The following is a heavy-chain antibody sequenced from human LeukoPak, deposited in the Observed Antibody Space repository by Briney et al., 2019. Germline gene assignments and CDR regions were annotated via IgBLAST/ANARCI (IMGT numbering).Heavy chain of an antibody. CDR3: ARRGIRLPAANR. CDR2: IYYSGST. D-gene: IGHD2-2*01. J-gene: IGHJ3*01. CDR1: GGSISSGDYY. Sequence: SETLSLTCTVSGGSISSGDYYWSWIRQPPGKGLEWIGYIYYSGSTYYNPSLKSRVTISVDTSKNQFSLKLCFVTAADTAVYYCARRGIRLPAANRWGQGTMVTVSS. V-gene: IGHV4-30-4*08.